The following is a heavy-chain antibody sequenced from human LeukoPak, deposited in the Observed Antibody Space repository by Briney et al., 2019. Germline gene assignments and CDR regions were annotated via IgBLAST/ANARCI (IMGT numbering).Heavy chain of an antibody. Sequence: SETLSLTCTVSGGSISSGDYYGSWIRQPPGKGLEWIGYIYYSGSTYYNPSLKSRVTISVDTSKNQFSLKLSSVTAADTAVYYCARAGYCSGGSCYPSFDYYYYMDVWGKGTTVTVSS. J-gene: IGHJ6*03. CDR3: ARAGYCSGGSCYPSFDYYYYMDV. D-gene: IGHD2-15*01. V-gene: IGHV4-30-4*08. CDR1: GGSISSGDYY. CDR2: IYYSGST.